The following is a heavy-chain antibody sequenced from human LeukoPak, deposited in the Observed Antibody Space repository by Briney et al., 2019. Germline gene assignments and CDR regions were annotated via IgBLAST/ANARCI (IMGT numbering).Heavy chain of an antibody. Sequence: GGSLRLSCAASGFTFSNAWMSWVRQAPGEGLEWVGRIKSKTDGGTTDYAAPVKGRFTISRDDSKTTLYLQMNSLKTEDTAVYYCTTVYCSSTSCSSPWGQGTLVTVSS. J-gene: IGHJ5*02. CDR1: GFTFSNAW. CDR2: IKSKTDGGTT. CDR3: TTVYCSSTSCSSP. V-gene: IGHV3-15*01. D-gene: IGHD2-2*01.